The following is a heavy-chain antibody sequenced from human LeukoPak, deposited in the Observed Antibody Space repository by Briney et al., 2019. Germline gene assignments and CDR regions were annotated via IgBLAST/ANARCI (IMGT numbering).Heavy chain of an antibody. CDR1: GGSFSGYY. J-gene: IGHJ3*02. V-gene: IGHV4-34*01. CDR2: INHSGST. D-gene: IGHD2-2*01. Sequence: SETLSLTCAVYGGSFSGYYWNWIRQPPGKGLEWIGEINHSGSTNYNPSLKSRVTISVDRSKNQFSLKLSSVTAADTAVYYCASPSVTAAMRAFDIWGQGTMVTVSS. CDR3: ASPSVTAAMRAFDI.